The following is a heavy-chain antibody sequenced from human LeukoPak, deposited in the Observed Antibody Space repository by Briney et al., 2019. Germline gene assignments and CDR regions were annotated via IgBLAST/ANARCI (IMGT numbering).Heavy chain of an antibody. CDR1: GFTFSSYA. D-gene: IGHD3-10*01. Sequence: GGSLRLSCAASGFTFSSYAMSWVRQAPGKGLEWVSAISGSGGSTYYADSVKGRFTISRDNSKNTLYLQMNSLRAEDTAVYYCAKDLWFGELFAYDYWGQGTLVTVSS. J-gene: IGHJ4*02. V-gene: IGHV3-23*01. CDR3: AKDLWFGELFAYDY. CDR2: ISGSGGST.